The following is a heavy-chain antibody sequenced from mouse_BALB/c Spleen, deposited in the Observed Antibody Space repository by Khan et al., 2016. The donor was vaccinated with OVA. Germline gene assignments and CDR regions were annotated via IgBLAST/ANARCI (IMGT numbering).Heavy chain of an antibody. J-gene: IGHJ4*01. D-gene: IGHD2-3*01. CDR1: GFSLTSYG. Sequence: QVQLKQSGPGLVAPSQSLSITCTVSGFSLTSYGVHWVRQPPGKGLEWLGVIWAGESTNYNSALMSRLSISKDNSKSQVFLKMNSLQTDDTSMYCCARFYDPYYAMDYWGQGTSVTVSS. V-gene: IGHV2-9*02. CDR3: ARFYDPYYAMDY. CDR2: IWAGEST.